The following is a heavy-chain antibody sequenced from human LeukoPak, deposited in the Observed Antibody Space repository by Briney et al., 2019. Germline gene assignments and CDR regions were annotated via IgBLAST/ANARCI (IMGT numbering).Heavy chain of an antibody. D-gene: IGHD3-22*01. CDR2: INHSGST. CDR3: ARVGYPKYFDY. J-gene: IGHJ4*02. V-gene: IGHV4-34*01. CDR1: GGSFSGYY. Sequence: PSETLSLTCAAYGGSFSGYYWSWIRQPPGKGLEWIGEINHSGSTNYNPSLKSRVTISVDTSKNQFSLKLSSVTAADTAVSYCARVGYPKYFDYWGQGTLVTVSS.